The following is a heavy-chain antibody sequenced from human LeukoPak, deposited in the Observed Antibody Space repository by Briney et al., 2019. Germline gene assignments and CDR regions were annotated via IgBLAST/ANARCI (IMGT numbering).Heavy chain of an antibody. CDR3: ASITGYCSGGSCYVALKSGSNAFDI. D-gene: IGHD2-15*01. Sequence: ASVKVSCKASGYTFTNHAIHWVRQAPGQRLEWMGWINAGNGNTKYSQKFQGRVTITRDTSASTAYMELSSLRSEDTAVYYCASITGYCSGGSCYVALKSGSNAFDIWGQGTMVTVSS. CDR2: INAGNGNT. CDR1: GYTFTNHA. V-gene: IGHV1-3*01. J-gene: IGHJ3*02.